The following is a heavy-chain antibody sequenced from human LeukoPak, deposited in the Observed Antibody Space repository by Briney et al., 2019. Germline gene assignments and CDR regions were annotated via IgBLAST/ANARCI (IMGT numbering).Heavy chain of an antibody. D-gene: IGHD6-13*01. CDR1: GYTFTGYY. J-gene: IGHJ4*02. Sequence: ASVKVSCKAAGYTFTGYYMHWVRQAPGQGLGWGGWINPNSGGTNDAQKFQGWVTMPRDTSISPASMELSSLRSDDTAVYYCASTAAAGPYFDYWGQGTLVTVSS. CDR2: INPNSGGT. V-gene: IGHV1-2*04. CDR3: ASTAAAGPYFDY.